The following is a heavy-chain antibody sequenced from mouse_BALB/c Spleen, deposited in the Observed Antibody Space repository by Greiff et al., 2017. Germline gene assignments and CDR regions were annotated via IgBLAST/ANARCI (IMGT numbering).Heavy chain of an antibody. CDR3: ARQYGNYVGAMDY. CDR1: GFTFSSYT. J-gene: IGHJ4*01. CDR2: ISNGGGST. D-gene: IGHD2-10*02. Sequence: EVQLVESGGGLVQPGGSLKLSCAASGFTFSSYTMSWVRQTPEKRLEWVAYISNGGGSTYYPDTVKGRFTISRDNAKNTLYLQMSSLKSEDTAMYYCARQYGNYVGAMDYWGQGTSVTVSS. V-gene: IGHV5-12-2*01.